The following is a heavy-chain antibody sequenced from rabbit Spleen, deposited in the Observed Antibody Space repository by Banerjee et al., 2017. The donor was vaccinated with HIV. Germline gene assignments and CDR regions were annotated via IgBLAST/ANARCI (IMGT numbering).Heavy chain of an antibody. V-gene: IGHV1S40*01. CDR1: GFSFSSSDY. D-gene: IGHD8-1*01. Sequence: QSLAESGGGLVQPEGSLALTCKASGFSFSSSDYICWVRQAPGKGLEWISCIAGSSSGFTYSATWAKGRFTCSKTSSTTVTLQMTSLTVADTATYFCARDTGSSFSSYGMDLWGQGTLVTVS. CDR3: ARDTGSSFSSYGMDL. CDR2: IAGSSSGFT. J-gene: IGHJ6*01.